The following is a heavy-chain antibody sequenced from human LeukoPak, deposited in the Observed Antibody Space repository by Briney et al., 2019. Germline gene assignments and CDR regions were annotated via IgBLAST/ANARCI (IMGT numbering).Heavy chain of an antibody. V-gene: IGHV3-23*01. CDR1: GFMFSTYA. CDR2: ISGSGDST. Sequence: GGSLRLSCAASGFMFSTYAMSWVRQAPERGLEWVSAISGSGDSTDYADSVKGRFTIPRDNSQNTLYLQMNSLRVEDTATYYCAKDDYGDWPPVFDSWGPGTLVTVSS. J-gene: IGHJ4*02. CDR3: AKDDYGDWPPVFDS. D-gene: IGHD4-17*01.